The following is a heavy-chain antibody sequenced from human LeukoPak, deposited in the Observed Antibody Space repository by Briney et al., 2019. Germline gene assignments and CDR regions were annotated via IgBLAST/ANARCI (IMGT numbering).Heavy chain of an antibody. V-gene: IGHV4-59*12. D-gene: IGHD4-23*01. Sequence: SETLSLTCTVSGGSISSYYWSWIRQPPGKGPEWIGYIYYSGSTNYNPSLKSRVTISVDTPKNQFSLKLSSVTAADTAVYYCARGFVAYGGKISDYFDYWGQGTLVTVSS. J-gene: IGHJ4*02. CDR3: ARGFVAYGGKISDYFDY. CDR2: IYYSGST. CDR1: GGSISSYY.